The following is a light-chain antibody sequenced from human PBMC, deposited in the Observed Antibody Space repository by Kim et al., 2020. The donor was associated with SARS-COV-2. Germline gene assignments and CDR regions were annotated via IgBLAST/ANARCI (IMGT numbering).Light chain of an antibody. CDR2: DVS. CDR1: SSDVGSYNY. Sequence: GQSVTISCTGTSSDVGSYNYVSWYQQHPGKAPKVMIYDVSKRPSGVPDRSSGSKSGNTASLTISGLQADDGADYYCCSYAGTFTSLFGGGTQLTVL. V-gene: IGLV2-11*03. J-gene: IGLJ2*01. CDR3: CSYAGTFTSL.